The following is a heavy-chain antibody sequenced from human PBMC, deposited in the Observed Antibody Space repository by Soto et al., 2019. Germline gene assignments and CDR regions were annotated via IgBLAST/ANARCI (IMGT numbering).Heavy chain of an antibody. D-gene: IGHD3-10*01. CDR3: ARAYYYGSGSSWFDP. CDR2: IWYDGSNK. V-gene: IGHV3-33*01. Sequence: GGSLRLSCAASGGTCISYGMRWVRQATGKGLEWVAVIWYDGSNKYYADSVKGRFTISRDNSKNTLYLQMNSLRAEDTAVYYCARAYYYGSGSSWFDPWGQGTLVTVSS. CDR1: GGTCISYG. J-gene: IGHJ5*02.